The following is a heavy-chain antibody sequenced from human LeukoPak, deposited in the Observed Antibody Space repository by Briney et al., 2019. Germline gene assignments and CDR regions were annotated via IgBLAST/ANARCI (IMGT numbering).Heavy chain of an antibody. CDR1: GFTFSSHW. V-gene: IGHV3-7*01. CDR2: INPDGSWG. CDR3: VRWSDDHSNHADY. J-gene: IGHJ4*02. Sequence: GGSLRLSCGASGFTFSSHWMSWVRQAPAKGLEWVAIINPDGSWGTFVDSVKGRFTISRDNSKNTLYLQMNSLRADDAAVYYCVRWSDDHSNHADYWGQGTLVTVSS. D-gene: IGHD4-11*01.